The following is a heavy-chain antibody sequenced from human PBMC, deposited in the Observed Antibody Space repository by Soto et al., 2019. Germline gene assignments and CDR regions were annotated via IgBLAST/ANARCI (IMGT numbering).Heavy chain of an antibody. D-gene: IGHD2-2*03. Sequence: SETLSLTCTVSGCSVSSNSYSWGWIRQSPGKGLEWIGTIYSSENTYYNPSLLSRVTISIDTSKNEFSLRLSSVTAADTAVYYCARLNGYCVSTNCHGYYGMDVWGQGTTVTVSS. CDR1: GCSVSSNSYS. CDR3: ARLNGYCVSTNCHGYYGMDV. V-gene: IGHV4-39*01. J-gene: IGHJ6*02. CDR2: IYSSENT.